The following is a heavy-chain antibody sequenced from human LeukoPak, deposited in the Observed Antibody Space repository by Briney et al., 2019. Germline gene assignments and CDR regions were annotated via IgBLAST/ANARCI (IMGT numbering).Heavy chain of an antibody. V-gene: IGHV1-2*02. D-gene: IGHD1-26*01. CDR2: INPNSGGT. CDR1: GYTFTGYY. J-gene: IGHJ4*02. Sequence: ASVKVSCKASGYTFTGYYMHWVRQAPGQGLEWMGWINPNSGGTNYAQKLQGRVTMTRDTSISTAYMELSRLRSDDTAVYYCASVQFVWELHYWGQGTLVTVSS. CDR3: ASVQFVWELHY.